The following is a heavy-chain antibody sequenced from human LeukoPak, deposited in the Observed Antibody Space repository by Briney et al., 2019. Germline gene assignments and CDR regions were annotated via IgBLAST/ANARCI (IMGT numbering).Heavy chain of an antibody. J-gene: IGHJ5*02. V-gene: IGHV3-23*02. CDR3: AKDPDSSGYFENWFDP. CDR1: GFTFSSHA. CDR2: TSGSGGST. Sequence: GSLTLSCAASGFTFSSHAMGWDRHTPSKSPDSASATSGSGGSTYYVDSVTCRFTISRDNSTKPLYLQMNSMRAQDTAVYYCAKDPDSSGYFENWFDPWGQGTLVTVSS. D-gene: IGHD3-22*01.